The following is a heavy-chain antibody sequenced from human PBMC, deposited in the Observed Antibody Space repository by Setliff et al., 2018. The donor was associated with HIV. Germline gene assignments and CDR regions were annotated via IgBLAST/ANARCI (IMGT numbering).Heavy chain of an antibody. CDR3: AREPRVRGTLDF. D-gene: IGHD2-15*01. CDR2: FYYSGST. V-gene: IGHV4-39*07. J-gene: IGHJ4*02. CDR1: GGSISSSNYY. Sequence: SETLSLTCAVSGGSISSSNYYWVWIRQPPGKELEWIGSFYYSGSTYYNPSLKSRVTISLDTSQNQFSLKVTSVTAADTAVYYCAREPRVRGTLDFWGQGTLVTVSS.